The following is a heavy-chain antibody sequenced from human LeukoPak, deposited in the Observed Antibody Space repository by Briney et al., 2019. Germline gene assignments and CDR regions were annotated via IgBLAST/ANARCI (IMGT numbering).Heavy chain of an antibody. CDR3: AIGRLLRYFQH. J-gene: IGHJ1*01. CDR2: INHSGST. V-gene: IGHV4-34*01. D-gene: IGHD3-10*01. Sequence: SETLSLTCAVYGGSFSGYCWSWIRQPPGKGLEWIGEINHSGSTNYNPSLKSRVTISVDTSKNQFSLKLSSVTAADTAVYYCAIGRLLRYFQHWGQGTLVTVSS. CDR1: GGSFSGYC.